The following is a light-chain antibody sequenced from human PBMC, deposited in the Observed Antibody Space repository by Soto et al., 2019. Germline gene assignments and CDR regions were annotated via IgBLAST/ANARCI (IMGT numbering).Light chain of an antibody. V-gene: IGLV2-14*01. Sequence: QSALTQPASVSGSPGQSITISCTGTSSDVGGYNYVSWYQQHPGKAPKLMIYEVSNRPSGVSNRFSGSKSGNTASLTISGLQPEDEADYYCSSYTSSGTLVFGTGTKGTVL. CDR2: EVS. CDR1: SSDVGGYNY. J-gene: IGLJ1*01. CDR3: SSYTSSGTLV.